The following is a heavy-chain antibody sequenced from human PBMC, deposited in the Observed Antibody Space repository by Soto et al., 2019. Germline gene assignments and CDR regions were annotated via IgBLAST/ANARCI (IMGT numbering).Heavy chain of an antibody. CDR2: IYYSGST. D-gene: IGHD1-26*01. J-gene: IGHJ3*02. CDR1: GGSILSSTCY. Sequence: SGTLSRNFTIPGGSILSSTCYRVWIRQPPGKGLEWIGSIYYSGSTYYNPSLKSRVTISVDTSKNQFSLKLSSVTAADTAVYYCAREANIRGAFDIWGQGTMVT. CDR3: AREANIRGAFDI. V-gene: IGHV4-39*02.